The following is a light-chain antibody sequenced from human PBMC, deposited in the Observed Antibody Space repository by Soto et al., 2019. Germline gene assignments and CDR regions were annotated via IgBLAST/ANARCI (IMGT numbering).Light chain of an antibody. CDR1: QSVSSSY. Sequence: EIVLTQSPGTLSLSPGERATLSCSASQSVSSSYLAWYQQKPGQAPRLLIYGASSRATGIPDRFSGRGSGTDFTLTISRLEPEDFAVYYCQQYGSSPLTFGPGTKVDIK. CDR3: QQYGSSPLT. V-gene: IGKV3-20*01. CDR2: GAS. J-gene: IGKJ3*01.